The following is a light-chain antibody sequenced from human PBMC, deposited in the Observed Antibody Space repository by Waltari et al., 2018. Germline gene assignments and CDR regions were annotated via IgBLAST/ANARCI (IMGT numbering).Light chain of an antibody. CDR2: GAS. Sequence: EIVMTQSQATLSVSLGARATLSCRASQSGSSNLAWYQQKPGQAPRHLIYGASTRATGIPARFSGSGSGTEFTLTISSLQSEDFAVYYCEQYNNWPPWTFGQGTKVEIK. J-gene: IGKJ1*01. V-gene: IGKV3D-15*01. CDR3: EQYNNWPPWT. CDR1: QSGSSN.